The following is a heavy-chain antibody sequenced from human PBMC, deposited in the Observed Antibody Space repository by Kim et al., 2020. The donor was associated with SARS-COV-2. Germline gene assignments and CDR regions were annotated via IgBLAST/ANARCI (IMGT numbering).Heavy chain of an antibody. CDR2: ISSNGGST. D-gene: IGHD3-10*01. CDR3: VKNRVRARGAFDI. V-gene: IGHV3-64D*06. CDR1: GFTFSSYA. Sequence: GGSLRLSCSASGFTFSSYAMHWVRQAPGKGLEYVSAISSNGGSTYYADSVKGRFTISRDNSKNTLYLQMSSLRAEDTAVYYCVKNRVRARGAFDIWGQGTMVTVSS. J-gene: IGHJ3*02.